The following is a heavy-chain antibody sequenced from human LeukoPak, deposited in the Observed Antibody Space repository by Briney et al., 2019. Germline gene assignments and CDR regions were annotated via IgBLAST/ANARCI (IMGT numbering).Heavy chain of an antibody. Sequence: PGGSLRLSCAASGFTVSSNYMSWVRQAPGEGLEWVSVIYSGGSTYYADSVKGRFTISRDNSKNTLYLQMNSLRAEDTAVYYCAVNYDFWRDYWGQGTLVTVSS. D-gene: IGHD3-3*01. CDR1: GFTVSSNY. CDR2: IYSGGST. CDR3: AVNYDFWRDY. J-gene: IGHJ4*02. V-gene: IGHV3-53*01.